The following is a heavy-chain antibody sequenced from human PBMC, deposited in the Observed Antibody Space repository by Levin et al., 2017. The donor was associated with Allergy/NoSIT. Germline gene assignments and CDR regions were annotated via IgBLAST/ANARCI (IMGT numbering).Heavy chain of an antibody. CDR3: AKPLSTVTVRLFQS. V-gene: IGHV3-23*01. J-gene: IGHJ4*02. D-gene: IGHD4-11*01. Sequence: GGSLRLSCAASGFTFNSYGMSWVRQAPGKGLEWVSAISGSGDNTYYADSVKGRFTISRDNSKNTLHLQMNSLGVEDTAVYYCAKPLSTVTVRLFQSWGQGTLVTVSA. CDR1: GFTFNSYG. CDR2: ISGSGDNT.